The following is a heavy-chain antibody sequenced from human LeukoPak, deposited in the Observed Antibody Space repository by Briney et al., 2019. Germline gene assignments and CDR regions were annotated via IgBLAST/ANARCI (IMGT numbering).Heavy chain of an antibody. J-gene: IGHJ4*02. Sequence: VGSVTVSCKASGYTFTSYGISWVRQAPGKGLEWMGWISGYKGNKNYAQTLQGRVTITKDTSATTAYIELRSLRSADTAVYSCARLSGLGPDPPWALDLWGQGTLVTVSS. CDR1: GYTFTSYG. CDR2: ISGYKGNK. V-gene: IGHV1-18*01. D-gene: IGHD1-7*01. CDR3: ARLSGLGPDPPWALDL.